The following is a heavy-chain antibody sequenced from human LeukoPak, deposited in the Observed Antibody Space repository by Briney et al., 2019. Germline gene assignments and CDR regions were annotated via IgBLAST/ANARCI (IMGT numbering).Heavy chain of an antibody. CDR3: AKDQEYDTGAFDI. CDR2: ISGSGGST. CDR1: GFTFSSYA. J-gene: IGHJ3*02. V-gene: IGHV3-23*01. Sequence: GGSLRLSCAASGFTFSSYAMSWVRQAPGKGLEWVSAISGSGGSTYYADSVKGRFTISRGNSKNTLYLQMNSLRAEDTAVYYCAKDQEYDTGAFDIWGQGTMVTVSS. D-gene: IGHD3-22*01.